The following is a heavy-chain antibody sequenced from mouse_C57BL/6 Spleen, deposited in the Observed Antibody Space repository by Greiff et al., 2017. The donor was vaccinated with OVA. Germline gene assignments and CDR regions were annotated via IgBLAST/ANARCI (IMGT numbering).Heavy chain of an antibody. CDR2: IWSDGST. D-gene: IGHD1-1*01. Sequence: VNVVESGPGLVAPSQSLSITCTVSGFSLTSYGVHWVRQPPGKGLEWLVVIWSDGSTTYNSAPKSRLSISKDNSKSQVFLKMNSLQTDDTAMYYGARSYYGSLYAMDYWGQGTSVTVSS. CDR3: ARSYYGSLYAMDY. CDR1: GFSLTSYG. J-gene: IGHJ4*01. V-gene: IGHV2-6*03.